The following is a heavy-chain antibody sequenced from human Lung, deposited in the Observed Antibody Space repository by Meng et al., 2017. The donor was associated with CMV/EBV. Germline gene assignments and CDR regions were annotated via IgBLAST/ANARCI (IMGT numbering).Heavy chain of an antibody. Sequence: ASVKVSCKASGYTFTGYYMHWVRQAPGQGLEWMGWIIPNSGGTNYAQKFQGRVTMTRDTSISTAYMELSRLRSDDTAVYYCAYTYDFWSGYYPSGMDCWGQGTTVTVSS. J-gene: IGHJ6*02. CDR1: GYTFTGYY. CDR2: IIPNSGGT. CDR3: AYTYDFWSGYYPSGMDC. D-gene: IGHD3-3*01. V-gene: IGHV1-2*02.